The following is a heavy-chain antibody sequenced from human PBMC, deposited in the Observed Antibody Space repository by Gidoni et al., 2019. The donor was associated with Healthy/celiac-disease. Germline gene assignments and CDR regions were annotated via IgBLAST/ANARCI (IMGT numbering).Heavy chain of an antibody. V-gene: IGHV3-23*01. Sequence: EVQLLESGRGLVQPGGSLRLPCAASGFSVSSSAMSWVRQAPGKGLEWVSAISGSGGSTYYADSVKGRFTISRDNSKNALYLQMNSLRAEDTAVYYCAKFLWGSSGSLDYWGQGTLVTVSS. CDR3: AKFLWGSSGSLDY. CDR2: ISGSGGST. CDR1: GFSVSSSA. J-gene: IGHJ4*02. D-gene: IGHD3-22*01.